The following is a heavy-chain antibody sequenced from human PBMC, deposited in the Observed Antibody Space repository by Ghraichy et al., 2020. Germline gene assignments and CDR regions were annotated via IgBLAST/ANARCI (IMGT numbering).Heavy chain of an antibody. CDR1: AFTFSDFV. D-gene: IGHD4-23*01. CDR3: AKGTTRHPRSTGVTWTARDSFNM. Sequence: GSLRLSCAASAFTFSDFVINWVRQAPGKGLEWVSSIRASGTGTYYADSVKGRFTVSRDNSKMTMYLSMDSLRAEDTAVYYCAKGTTRHPRSTGVTWTARDSFNMCGQGKMVTVSP. V-gene: IGHV3-23*01. J-gene: IGHJ3*02. CDR2: IRASGTGT.